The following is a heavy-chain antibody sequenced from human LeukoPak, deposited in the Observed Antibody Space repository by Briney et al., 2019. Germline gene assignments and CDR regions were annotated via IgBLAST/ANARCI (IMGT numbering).Heavy chain of an antibody. CDR1: GYTFTGYY. D-gene: IGHD1-7*01. V-gene: IGHV1-2*02. Sequence: ASVKVSCKASGYTFTGYYMHWVRQAPGQGREWMGWINPNSGGTNYAQKFQGRVTMTRDTSISTAYMELSRLRSDDTAVYYCARAPVLLGTNWFDPWGQGTLVTVSS. CDR3: ARAPVLLGTNWFDP. CDR2: INPNSGGT. J-gene: IGHJ5*02.